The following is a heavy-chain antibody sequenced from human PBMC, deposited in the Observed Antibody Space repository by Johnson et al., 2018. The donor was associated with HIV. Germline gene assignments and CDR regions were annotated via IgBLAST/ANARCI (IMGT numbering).Heavy chain of an antibody. CDR2: ISYDGSNK. J-gene: IGHJ3*02. V-gene: IGHV3-30*04. Sequence: QVQLVESGGGVVQPGRSLRLSCAASGFTFSSYAMHWVRQAPGKGLEWVAVISYDGSNKYYADSVKGRFTISRDSSKDTLYVQMNSLRAEDTAVYYCARISGWYSPAFDIWGQGTMVTVSS. CDR1: GFTFSSYA. CDR3: ARISGWYSPAFDI. D-gene: IGHD6-19*01.